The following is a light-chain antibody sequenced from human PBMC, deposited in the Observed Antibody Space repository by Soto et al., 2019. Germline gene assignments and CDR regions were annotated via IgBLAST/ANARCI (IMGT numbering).Light chain of an antibody. Sequence: EIVMTQSPATLSVSPGERATLFCRASQSVSSNLAWYQQNPGQAPRLLIYGESTRATGIPARFSGSGSGTKFTLTIGRLQSEGFAVYYCQQYSRWPPYALGQGTKLEIK. V-gene: IGKV3-15*01. J-gene: IGKJ2*01. CDR1: QSVSSN. CDR2: GES. CDR3: QQYSRWPPYA.